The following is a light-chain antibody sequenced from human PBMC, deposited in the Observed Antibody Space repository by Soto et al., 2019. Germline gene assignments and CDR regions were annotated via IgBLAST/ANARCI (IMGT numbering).Light chain of an antibody. V-gene: IGKV3-20*01. Sequence: EIVLTQSPGTLSLSPGERGTLTCRASRSLRSIYSAWYQQKPSQAPSLLIYGASSRAAVIPGRFSGGGSGTEFTLTISRLEPEDSAVYYCQQYGVSWTFGQGTKVEIK. J-gene: IGKJ1*01. CDR2: GAS. CDR1: RSLRSIY. CDR3: QQYGVSWT.